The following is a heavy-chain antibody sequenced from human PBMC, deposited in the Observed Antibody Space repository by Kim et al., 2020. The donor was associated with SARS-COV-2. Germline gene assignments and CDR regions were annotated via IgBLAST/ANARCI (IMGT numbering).Heavy chain of an antibody. CDR2: INHSGST. Sequence: SETLSLTCAVYGGSFSGYYWSWIRQPPGKGLEWIGEINHSGSTNYNPSLKSRVTISVDTSKNQFSLKLSSVTAADTAVYYCARDGWSTPWGQGTLVTVSS. CDR3: ARDGWSTP. CDR1: GGSFSGYY. J-gene: IGHJ4*02. D-gene: IGHD6-19*01. V-gene: IGHV4-34*01.